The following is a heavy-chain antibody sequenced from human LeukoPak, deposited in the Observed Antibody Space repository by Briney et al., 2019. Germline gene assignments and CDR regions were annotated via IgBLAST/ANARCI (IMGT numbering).Heavy chain of an antibody. Sequence: GGSLRLSCAASGFTFSDAWMSWVRQAPGKGLEWVGRIKRKTDGGTTDYAAPVKGRFTISRDDSKSTLYLQTNSLITEDTAVFYCVTENRYFDYWGQGTLVTVSS. V-gene: IGHV3-15*01. CDR3: VTENRYFDY. CDR1: GFTFSDAW. CDR2: IKRKTDGGTT. D-gene: IGHD2-21*02. J-gene: IGHJ4*02.